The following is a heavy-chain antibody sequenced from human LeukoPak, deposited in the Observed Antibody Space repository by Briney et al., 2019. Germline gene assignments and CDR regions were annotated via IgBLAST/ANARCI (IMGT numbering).Heavy chain of an antibody. V-gene: IGHV3-11*01. J-gene: IGHJ4*02. Sequence: PGGSLRLSCAASGFTFSDYYLSWIRQAPGKGLEWVSYISSSGSTIYYTDSVKGRFTISRDNAKNSLYLQMNSLRAEDTAVYYCARVYGSGTYLFDYWGQGTLVTVSS. CDR1: GFTFSDYY. CDR2: ISSSGSTI. D-gene: IGHD3-10*01. CDR3: ARVYGSGTYLFDY.